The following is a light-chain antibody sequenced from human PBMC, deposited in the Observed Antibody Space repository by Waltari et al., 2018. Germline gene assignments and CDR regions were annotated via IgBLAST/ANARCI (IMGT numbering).Light chain of an antibody. CDR1: QAISSS. CDR3: QQFYNYPPT. CDR2: DAS. J-gene: IGKJ5*01. V-gene: IGKV1D-13*01. Sequence: AIQLTQSPPSLSASVGDRVTIACRASQAISSSLVWYQQKPGKAPKRLIYDASTLENVVPSRFSGSGSGTDFTLTISSLQPEDFSTYHCQQFYNYPPTFGQGTRLEIK.